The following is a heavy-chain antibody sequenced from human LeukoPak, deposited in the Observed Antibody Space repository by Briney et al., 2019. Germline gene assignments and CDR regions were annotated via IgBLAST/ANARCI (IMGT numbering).Heavy chain of an antibody. CDR1: GFTFSSYA. CDR2: ISGSGGST. D-gene: IGHD2-2*01. Sequence: GGSLRLSCAASGFTFSSYAMSWVRQAPGKGLEWVSAISGSGGSTYYADSVKGRFTISRNNSENTLYLQMNSLRAEDTAVYYCAKDCSSTSCYQGRWFDPWGQGTLVTVSS. J-gene: IGHJ5*02. V-gene: IGHV3-23*01. CDR3: AKDCSSTSCYQGRWFDP.